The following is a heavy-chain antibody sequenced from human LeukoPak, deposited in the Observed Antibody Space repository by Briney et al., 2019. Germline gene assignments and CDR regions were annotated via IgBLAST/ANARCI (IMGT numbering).Heavy chain of an antibody. CDR3: ARDHVRFIRRRNNVFDI. D-gene: IGHD1-14*01. J-gene: IGHJ3*02. CDR2: MYYSGNI. V-gene: IGHV4-39*07. CDR1: GGSISSYY. Sequence: PSETLSLTCTVSGGSISSYYWGWIRQPPGKGLEWIGSMYYSGNIYYNPSPKSRVTISVDTSKNQLSLRLSSVTAADTAVYYCARDHVRFIRRRNNVFDIWGQGTMVTVSS.